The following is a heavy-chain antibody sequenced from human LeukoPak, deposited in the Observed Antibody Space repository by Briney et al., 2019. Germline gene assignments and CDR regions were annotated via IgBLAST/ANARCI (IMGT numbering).Heavy chain of an antibody. CDR1: GFTVSSNY. J-gene: IGHJ4*02. Sequence: GGSLRLSCAASGFTVSSNYMNWVRQAPGKGLEWVSVIYSGGSTYYADSGEGRFTISRDNSKNTPYLQMNSLRAEDTAVYYCAGGAWGRIDYWGQGTLVTVSS. V-gene: IGHV3-53*01. D-gene: IGHD7-27*01. CDR3: AGGAWGRIDY. CDR2: IYSGGST.